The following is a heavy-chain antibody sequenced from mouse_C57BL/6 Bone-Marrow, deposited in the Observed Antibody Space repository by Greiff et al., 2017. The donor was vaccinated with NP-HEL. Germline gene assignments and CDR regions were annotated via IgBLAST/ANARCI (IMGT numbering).Heavy chain of an antibody. Sequence: QVQLQQSGAELAKPGASVKLSCKASGYTFTSYWMHWVKQRPGQGLEWIGYINPSSGYTKYNQKFKDKATLTAEKSSSTAYMQLSSLTYEDFAVYYCANNYYGSSYGYFDVWGTGTTVTVSS. D-gene: IGHD1-1*01. CDR1: GYTFTSYW. CDR3: ANNYYGSSYGYFDV. CDR2: INPSSGYT. V-gene: IGHV1-7*01. J-gene: IGHJ1*03.